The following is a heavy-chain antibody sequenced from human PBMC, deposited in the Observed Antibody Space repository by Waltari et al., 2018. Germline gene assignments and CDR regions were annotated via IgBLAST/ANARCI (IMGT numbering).Heavy chain of an antibody. CDR2: INHSGST. CDR3: AGEGDRDAFDI. CDR1: GGSFSGYY. D-gene: IGHD3-10*01. Sequence: QVQLQQWGAGLLKPSETLSLTCAVSGGSFSGYYWSWIRQPPGKGLEWIGEINHSGSTNYNPSLKSRVTISVDTSKNQFSLKLSSVTAADTAVYYCAGEGDRDAFDIWGQGTMVTVSS. V-gene: IGHV4-34*01. J-gene: IGHJ3*02.